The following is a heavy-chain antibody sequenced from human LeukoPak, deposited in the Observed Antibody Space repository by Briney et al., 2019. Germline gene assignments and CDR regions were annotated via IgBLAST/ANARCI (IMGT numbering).Heavy chain of an antibody. CDR2: ISSSGSTI. V-gene: IGHV3-11*01. Sequence: GGSLRLSCAASGFTFSDYYMSWIRQAPGKGLEWVSDISSSGSTIYYADSVKGRFTISRDNAKNSLYLQMNSLRAEDTAVYHCATVPLAAAGTDYYYYGMDVWGQGTTVTVSS. CDR1: GFTFSDYY. D-gene: IGHD6-13*01. CDR3: ATVPLAAAGTDYYYYGMDV. J-gene: IGHJ6*02.